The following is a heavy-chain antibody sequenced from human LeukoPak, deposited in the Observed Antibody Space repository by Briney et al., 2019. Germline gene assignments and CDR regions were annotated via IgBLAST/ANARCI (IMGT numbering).Heavy chain of an antibody. J-gene: IGHJ6*02. CDR2: IIPILGIA. CDR3: ARAAAYCGGDCYSGSLNYYGMDV. CDR1: GGTFGSYT. D-gene: IGHD2-21*02. Sequence: ASVKVSCKASGGTFGSYTISWVRQAPGQGLEWMGRIIPILGIANYAQKFQGRVTITADKSTSTAYMELSSLRSEDTAVYYCARAAAYCGGDCYSGSLNYYGMDVWGQGTTVTVSS. V-gene: IGHV1-69*02.